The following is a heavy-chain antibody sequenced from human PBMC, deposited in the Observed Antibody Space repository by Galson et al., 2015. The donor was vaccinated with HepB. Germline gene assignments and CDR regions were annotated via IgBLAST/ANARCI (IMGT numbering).Heavy chain of an antibody. D-gene: IGHD6-6*01. J-gene: IGHJ5*02. V-gene: IGHV1-69*04. CDR3: ARGRYSSSFWFDP. CDR1: GGTFSSYA. Sequence: SVKVSCKASGGTFSSYAISWVRQAPGQGLEWMGRIIPILGIANYAQKFQGGVTITADKSTSTAYMELSSLRSEDTAVYYCARGRYSSSFWFDPWGQGTLVTVSS. CDR2: IIPILGIA.